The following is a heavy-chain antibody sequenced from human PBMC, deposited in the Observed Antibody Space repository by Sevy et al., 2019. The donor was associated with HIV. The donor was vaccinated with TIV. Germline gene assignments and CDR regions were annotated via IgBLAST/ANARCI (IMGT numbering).Heavy chain of an antibody. CDR2: INPSGGSR. CDR3: ARDSDNYHILTGYYPFDY. J-gene: IGHJ4*02. V-gene: IGHV1-46*01. Sequence: ASVKVSCKESGYTFTGQYMHWVRQAPGQGLEWMGIINPSGGSRSYAQRFQGRVTTTRDTSTSTVNMELSSLRSEDTAVYYCARDSDNYHILTGYYPFDYWGQGTLVTVSS. CDR1: GYTFTGQY. D-gene: IGHD3-9*01.